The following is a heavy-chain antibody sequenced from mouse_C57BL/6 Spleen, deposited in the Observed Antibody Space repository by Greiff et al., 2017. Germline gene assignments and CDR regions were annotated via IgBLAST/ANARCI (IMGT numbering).Heavy chain of an antibody. J-gene: IGHJ4*01. CDR3: ARDASTVGYAMDY. V-gene: IGHV7-1*01. CDR1: GFTFSDFY. Sequence: EVKLMESGGGLVQSGRSLRLSCATSGFTFSDFYMEWVRQAPGKGLEWIAASRNKANDYTTEYSASVKGRFIVSRDTSQSILYLQMNALRAEDTAIYYCARDASTVGYAMDYWGQGTSVTVSS. D-gene: IGHD1-1*01. CDR2: SRNKANDYTT.